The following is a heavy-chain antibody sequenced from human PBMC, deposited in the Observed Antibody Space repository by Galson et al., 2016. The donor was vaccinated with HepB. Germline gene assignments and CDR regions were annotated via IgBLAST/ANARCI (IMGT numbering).Heavy chain of an antibody. D-gene: IGHD6-19*01. CDR2: TYYRPKWYN. V-gene: IGHV6-1*01. CDR3: ARDTPWLAGGYYYYVMDV. Sequence: CAISGDSVSSNFAAWNWIRQSPSRGLEWLGKTYYRPKWYNDYAVSVKSRITINPDTSKSQFSLQLNSVTPEDTAVYYCARDTPWLAGGYYYYVMDVWGQGTTVTVS. J-gene: IGHJ6*02. CDR1: GDSVSSNFAA.